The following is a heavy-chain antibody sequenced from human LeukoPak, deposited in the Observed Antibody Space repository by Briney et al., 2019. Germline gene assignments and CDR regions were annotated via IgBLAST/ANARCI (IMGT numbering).Heavy chain of an antibody. D-gene: IGHD6-13*01. CDR3: AKVRGPGIAAAATDY. V-gene: IGHV3-30*18. CDR2: ISYDGSNK. Sequence: GRSLRLSCAASGFTFSSYGMHWVRQAPGKGLEWVAVISYDGSNKYYADSVKGRFTISRDNSKNTLYLQMNSLRAEDTAVYYCAKVRGPGIAAAATDYWGQGTLVTVSS. CDR1: GFTFSSYG. J-gene: IGHJ4*02.